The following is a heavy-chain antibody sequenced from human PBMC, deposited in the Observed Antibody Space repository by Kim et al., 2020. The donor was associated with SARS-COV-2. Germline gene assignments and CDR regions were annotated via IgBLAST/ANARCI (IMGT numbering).Heavy chain of an antibody. Sequence: GGSLRLSCAASGFAFSSYAMNWVRQAPGKGLEWVSVISGSGGTTDYADSVKGRFTISRDNSKNTLSLQMSSLRGEDTAVYYVARRGEFSTRLYPSWFDS. CDR3: ARRGEFSTRLYPSWFDS. CDR2: ISGSGGTT. V-gene: IGHV3-23*01. J-gene: IGHJ5*01. CDR1: GFAFSSYA. D-gene: IGHD3-10*01.